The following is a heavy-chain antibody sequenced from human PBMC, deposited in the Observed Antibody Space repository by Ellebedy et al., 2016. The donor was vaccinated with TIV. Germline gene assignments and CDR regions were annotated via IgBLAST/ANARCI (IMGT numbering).Heavy chain of an antibody. J-gene: IGHJ6*02. CDR1: GGSISSGGYY. V-gene: IGHV4-31*03. CDR2: IYYSGST. CDR3: ARDPLYYGMDV. Sequence: SETLSLXXTVSGGSISSGGYYWSWIRQHPGKGLEWIGYIYYSGSTYYNPSLKSRVTISVDTSKNQFSLKLSSVTAADTAVYYCARDPLYYGMDVWGQGTTVTVSS.